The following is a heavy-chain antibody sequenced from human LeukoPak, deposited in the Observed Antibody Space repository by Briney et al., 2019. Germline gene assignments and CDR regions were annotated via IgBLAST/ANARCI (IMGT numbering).Heavy chain of an antibody. CDR1: GFTFSSYS. Sequence: GSLRLSCAASGFTFSSYSMKWVRQAAGEGLEWVSSISSSSSYIYYADSVKGRFTISRDNAKNSLYLQMNSLRAEDTAVYYCARNGSPLDPWGQGTLVTVSS. J-gene: IGHJ5*02. CDR2: ISSSSSYI. CDR3: ARNGSPLDP. V-gene: IGHV3-21*01. D-gene: IGHD2-15*01.